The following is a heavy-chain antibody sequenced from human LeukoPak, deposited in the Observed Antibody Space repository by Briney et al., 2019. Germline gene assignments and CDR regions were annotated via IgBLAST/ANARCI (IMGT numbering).Heavy chain of an antibody. CDR2: INHSGST. CDR1: GGSFSGYY. J-gene: IGHJ4*02. V-gene: IGHV4-34*01. CDR3: ASGIQLWTIEL. D-gene: IGHD5-18*01. Sequence: SETLSLTCAVYGGSFSGYYWSWIRQPPGKGLEWIGEINHSGSTNYNPSLKSRVTISVDTSKNQFSLKLSSVTAADTAVYYCASGIQLWTIELWGQGTLVTVSS.